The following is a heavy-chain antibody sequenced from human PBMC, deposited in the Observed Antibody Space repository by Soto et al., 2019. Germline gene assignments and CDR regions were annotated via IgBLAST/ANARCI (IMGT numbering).Heavy chain of an antibody. Sequence: EVQLVESGGGLVQPGGSLRLSCAASGFTFSSYAMHWVRQAPGKGLEYVSVITSSGGNTDYASSVKGRFTISRDNSKNTLYRQMGSLRAEDMAVYYCARRIPFGYGMDVWGQGTTVTVSS. J-gene: IGHJ6*02. CDR1: GFTFSSYA. CDR3: ARRIPFGYGMDV. V-gene: IGHV3-64*01. CDR2: ITSSGGNT. D-gene: IGHD2-21*01.